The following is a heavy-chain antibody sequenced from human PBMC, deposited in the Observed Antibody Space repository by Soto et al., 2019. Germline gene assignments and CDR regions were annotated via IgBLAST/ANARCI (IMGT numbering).Heavy chain of an antibody. J-gene: IGHJ3*02. Sequence: PSETLSLTCTVSGGSITSSYWSWIRQPPGKGLEWIAYVYYSGTTNYNPSLESRVTILIDTSKNQFSLRLTSVTAADTAVYYCARSVMQQWLVRDAFDIWGQGTLVTVSS. CDR1: GGSITSSY. CDR3: ARSVMQQWLVRDAFDI. CDR2: VYYSGTT. D-gene: IGHD6-19*01. V-gene: IGHV4-59*01.